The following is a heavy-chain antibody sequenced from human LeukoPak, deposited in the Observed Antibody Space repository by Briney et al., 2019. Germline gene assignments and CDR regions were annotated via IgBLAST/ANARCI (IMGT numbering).Heavy chain of an antibody. Sequence: GRSLRLSCAASGFTLSSYGMHWVCQAPGKGLEWVAVISYDGSDKYYADSVKGRFTISRDNSKNTLFLQMNSLRAEDTAVYYCGSGTYLYYFDHWGQGTLVTVSS. J-gene: IGHJ4*02. D-gene: IGHD1-26*01. CDR2: ISYDGSDK. V-gene: IGHV3-30*03. CDR1: GFTLSSYG. CDR3: GSGTYLYYFDH.